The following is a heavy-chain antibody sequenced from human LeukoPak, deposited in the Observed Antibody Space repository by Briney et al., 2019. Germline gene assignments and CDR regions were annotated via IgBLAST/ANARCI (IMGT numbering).Heavy chain of an antibody. Sequence: PSETLPLTCTVSGGSISSYYWSWIRQPPGKGLEWIGYIYYSGSTNYNPSLKSRVTISVDTSKNQFSLKLSSVTAADTAVYYCAGRGPYGVASYFDYWGQGTLVTVSS. CDR2: IYYSGST. D-gene: IGHD3-3*01. V-gene: IGHV4-59*08. CDR3: AGRGPYGVASYFDY. CDR1: GGSISSYY. J-gene: IGHJ4*02.